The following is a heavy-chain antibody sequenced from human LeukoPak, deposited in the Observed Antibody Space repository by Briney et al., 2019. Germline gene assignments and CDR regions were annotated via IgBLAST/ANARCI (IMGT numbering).Heavy chain of an antibody. CDR3: ARGVGATGAIDY. V-gene: IGHV1-8*01. D-gene: IGHD1-26*01. CDR2: MNPNSGNT. J-gene: IGHJ4*02. CDR1: GYTFTSYD. Sequence: ASVKVSCKASGYTFTSYDINWVRQATGQGLEWMGWMNPNSGNTGYAQKFQGRVTMTRNTSISTAYTELSSLRSEDTAVYYCARGVGATGAIDYWGQGTLVTVSS.